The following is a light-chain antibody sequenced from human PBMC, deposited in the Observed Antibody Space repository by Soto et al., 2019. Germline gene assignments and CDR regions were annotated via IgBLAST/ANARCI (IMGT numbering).Light chain of an antibody. V-gene: IGKV3-15*01. CDR2: GAS. CDR1: QSVSSN. J-gene: IGKJ1*01. Sequence: EIVMTQSPATLSVSPGERATLSCRASQSVSSNLAWYQQKPGQAPSLLMYGASTRATGIPARFSGSGSGTEFTLTISSLQSEDFALYYCLQYKNWPRTFGQGTKVEIK. CDR3: LQYKNWPRT.